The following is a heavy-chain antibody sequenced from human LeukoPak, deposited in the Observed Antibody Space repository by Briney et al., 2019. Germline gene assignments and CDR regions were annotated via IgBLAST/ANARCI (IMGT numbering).Heavy chain of an antibody. CDR1: GYTFTGYY. CDR2: INPNSGGT. D-gene: IGHD5-12*01. J-gene: IGHJ4*02. Sequence: ASVKVSCKASGYTFTGYYMHWVRQAPGQGLEWMGWINPNSGGTNYAQKFQGWVTMTRDTSISTAYMELSRLRSDDTAVYYCAFVLRGYSGYDLVKRLDYWGQGTLVTVSS. V-gene: IGHV1-2*04. CDR3: AFVLRGYSGYDLVKRLDY.